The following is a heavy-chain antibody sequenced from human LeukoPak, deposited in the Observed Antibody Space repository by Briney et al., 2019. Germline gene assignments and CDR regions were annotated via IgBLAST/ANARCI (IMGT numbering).Heavy chain of an antibody. D-gene: IGHD3-10*01. CDR2: INHSGST. CDR1: GGSFSGYY. Sequence: PSETLSLTCAVYGGSFSGYYWSWIRQPPGKGLEWIGEINHSGSTNYNPPLKSRVTISVDTSKNQFSLKLSSVTAADTAVYYCARGPPVRDSKSLYYGMDVWGQGTTATVSS. J-gene: IGHJ6*02. CDR3: ARGPPVRDSKSLYYGMDV. V-gene: IGHV4-34*01.